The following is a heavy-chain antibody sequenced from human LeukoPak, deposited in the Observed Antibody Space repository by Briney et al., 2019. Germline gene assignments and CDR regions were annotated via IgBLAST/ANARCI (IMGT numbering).Heavy chain of an antibody. CDR1: GFTFSDYY. V-gene: IGHV3-11*04. CDR3: ARDPYGSGSYKGYYYYGMDV. J-gene: IGHJ6*02. D-gene: IGHD3-10*01. Sequence: GGSLRLSCAASGFTFSDYYMSWIRQAPGKGLEWVSYISSLGSTKYYADSVKGRFTISRDNAKNSLYLQMNSLRAEDTAVYYCARDPYGSGSYKGYYYYGMDVWGQGTTVTVSS. CDR2: ISSLGSTK.